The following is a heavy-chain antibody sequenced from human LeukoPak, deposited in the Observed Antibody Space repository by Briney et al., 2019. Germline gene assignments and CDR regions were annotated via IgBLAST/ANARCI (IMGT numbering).Heavy chain of an antibody. D-gene: IGHD3-9*01. Sequence: SETLSLTCAVYGGSFSGYYWSWIRQPPEKGLEWIGGINHSGSTNYNPSLKSRVTISVDTSKNQFSLKLSSVTAADTAVYYCARGGGLRYFDWLPPDWFDPWGQGTLVTVSS. CDR1: GGSFSGYY. CDR3: ARGGGLRYFDWLPPDWFDP. J-gene: IGHJ5*02. CDR2: INHSGST. V-gene: IGHV4-34*01.